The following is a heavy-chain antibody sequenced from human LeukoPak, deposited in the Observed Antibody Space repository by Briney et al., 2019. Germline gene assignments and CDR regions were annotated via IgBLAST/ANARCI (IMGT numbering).Heavy chain of an antibody. V-gene: IGHV5-51*01. D-gene: IGHD3-16*01. CDR3: ARPGQLGEYTPYYFDY. Sequence: GESLKISCKGSGYSFISYWIGWVRQMSGKGLEWMGIIYPGGSDTRYSPSFQGQVTISADKSISTAYLQWSSLKASDTAMYYCARPGQLGEYTPYYFDYWGQGVLVTVSS. CDR2: IYPGGSDT. CDR1: GYSFISYW. J-gene: IGHJ4*02.